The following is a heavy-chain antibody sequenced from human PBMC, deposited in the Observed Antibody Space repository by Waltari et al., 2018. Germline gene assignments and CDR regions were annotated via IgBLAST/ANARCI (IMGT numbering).Heavy chain of an antibody. D-gene: IGHD6-13*01. CDR1: GYTFTSYG. Sequence: QVQLVQSGAEVKKPGASVKVSCKASGYTFTSYGISWVRQAPGQGLEWMGWISAYNGKTNYAQKLQGIVTMTTDTSTSTDYRELRSLRSDDTAVYYCARSYSSSIYYYYYMDVWGKGTTVTVSS. CDR2: ISAYNGKT. CDR3: ARSYSSSIYYYYYMDV. J-gene: IGHJ6*03. V-gene: IGHV1-18*01.